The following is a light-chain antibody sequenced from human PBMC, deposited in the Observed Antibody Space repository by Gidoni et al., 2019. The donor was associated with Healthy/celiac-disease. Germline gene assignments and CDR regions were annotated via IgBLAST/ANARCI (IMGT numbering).Light chain of an antibody. J-gene: IGKJ1*01. CDR1: QSVSSY. CDR3: QQRSNWPRT. CDR2: DAS. V-gene: IGKV3-11*01. Sequence: EIVLTHSPATLSLSPGERATLSCRASQSVSSYLAWYQKPGQPPRLLIYDASNRATGIPARFSGSGSGTDFTLTISSLEPEDFAVYYCQQRSNWPRTFGQGTKVEIK.